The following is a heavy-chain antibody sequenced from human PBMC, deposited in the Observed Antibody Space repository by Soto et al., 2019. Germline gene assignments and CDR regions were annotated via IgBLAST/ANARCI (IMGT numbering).Heavy chain of an antibody. D-gene: IGHD1-26*01. J-gene: IGHJ4*02. CDR2: ISGSGDST. V-gene: IGHV3-23*01. CDR1: GITFRSYA. CDR3: ARGSSGAGNDY. Sequence: GSLRLSCAVSGITFRSYAMSWVRQPPGKGLEWVSGISGSGDSTYNADSVKGRFTISRDNSKNTLFLQMNSLRVEDTAVYYCARGSSGAGNDYWGQGTLVTAPQ.